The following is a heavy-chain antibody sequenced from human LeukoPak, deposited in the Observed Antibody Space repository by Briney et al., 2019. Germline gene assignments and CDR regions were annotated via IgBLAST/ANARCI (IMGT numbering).Heavy chain of an antibody. CDR1: EYTFTDYY. CDR2: INPNSGDT. CDR3: ARGSGYCSSPFCYHYFDY. D-gene: IGHD2-2*01. V-gene: IGHV1-2*06. J-gene: IGHJ4*02. Sequence: APVKVSCKASEYTFTDYYISWVRQAPGQGLEWMGRINPNSGDTNYAQKFQGRVTMTRDTSISTAYMEVSRLRSDDTAVYYCARGSGYCSSPFCYHYFDYWGQGTLVTVSS.